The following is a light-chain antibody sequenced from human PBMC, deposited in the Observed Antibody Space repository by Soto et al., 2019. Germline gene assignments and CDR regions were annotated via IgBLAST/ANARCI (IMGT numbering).Light chain of an antibody. Sequence: EIVMTQSPATLSVSPGERATLSCRASQSVSNNLAWYQQQPGQAPRLLIYGASTTASGIPARFSGSGSGTEFTLTISSLQSKDFAVYYCQQYNNWHPLTFGGGTKV. CDR3: QQYNNWHPLT. V-gene: IGKV3-15*01. J-gene: IGKJ4*01. CDR2: GAS. CDR1: QSVSNN.